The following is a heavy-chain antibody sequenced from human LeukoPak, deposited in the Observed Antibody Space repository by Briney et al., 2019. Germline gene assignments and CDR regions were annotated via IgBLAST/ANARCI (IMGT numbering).Heavy chain of an antibody. V-gene: IGHV3-30*18. Sequence: GGSLRLSCAASGFTFSSYGMHWVRQAPGKGLEWVAVISYDGSNKYYADSVKGRFTISRDNSKNTLYLQMNSLRAEDTAVYYCAKAPRAGTPYYYYGMDVWRQGRTVTVSS. CDR3: AKAPRAGTPYYYYGMDV. D-gene: IGHD6-19*01. J-gene: IGHJ6*01. CDR2: ISYDGSNK. CDR1: GFTFSSYG.